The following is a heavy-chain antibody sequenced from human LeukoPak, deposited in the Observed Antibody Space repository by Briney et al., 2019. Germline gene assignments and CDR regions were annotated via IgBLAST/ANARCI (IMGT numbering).Heavy chain of an antibody. J-gene: IGHJ4*02. CDR2: STHTGST. CDR3: ARGRTGAAALDF. D-gene: IGHD2-2*01. Sequence: SETLSLTCAVYGGSFSGHYWTWIRQAPGKGLEWIGESTHTGSTNYNPSLKSRVTISVDMSKNQFSLKLTSVSAADTAVYHCARGRTGAAALDFWGPGTPVTVSS. V-gene: IGHV4-34*01. CDR1: GGSFSGHY.